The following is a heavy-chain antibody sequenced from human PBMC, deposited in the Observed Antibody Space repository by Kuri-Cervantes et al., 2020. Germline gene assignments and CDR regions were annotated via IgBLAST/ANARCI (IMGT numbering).Heavy chain of an antibody. CDR2: INPSGGST. J-gene: IGHJ5*02. CDR1: GYTFTSYY. V-gene: IGHV1-46*01. D-gene: IGHD6-19*01. CDR3: ATSVAGTVGH. Sequence: ASVKVSCKASGYTFTSYYMHWVRQAPGQGLEWMGIINPSGGSTSYAQKFQGRVTMTRDTSISTAYMELSRLRSDDTAVYYCATSVAGTVGHWGQGTLVTVSS.